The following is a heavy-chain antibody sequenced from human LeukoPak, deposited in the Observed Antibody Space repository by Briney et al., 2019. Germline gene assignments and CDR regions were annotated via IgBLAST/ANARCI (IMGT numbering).Heavy chain of an antibody. CDR1: GFTFSSFA. CDR2: IYGSNNNT. CDR3: AKDLKGSYGDYVFDY. J-gene: IGHJ4*02. V-gene: IGHV3-23*05. D-gene: IGHD4-17*01. Sequence: GGSLRLSRAASGFTFSSFAMGWVRLAPGKGLQWISCIYGSNNNTYYADSVKGRFTISRDNSKNTLYLQMNSLRAEDTAVYYCAKDLKGSYGDYVFDYWGQGTLVTVSS.